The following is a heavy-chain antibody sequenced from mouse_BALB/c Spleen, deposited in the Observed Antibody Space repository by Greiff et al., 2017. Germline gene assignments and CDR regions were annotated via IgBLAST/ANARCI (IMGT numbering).Heavy chain of an antibody. CDR3: DRDQDYGSRRYYDV. Sequence: QVQLLQSGPGLVAPSQSLSITCTVSGFSLTSYGVHWVRQPPGKGLEWLGVIWAGGSTNYNSALMSRLSISKDNSKSQVFLKMNSLQTDDTAMYYSDRDQDYGSRRYYDVWGAGTTVTGSS. CDR1: GFSLTSYG. CDR2: IWAGGST. D-gene: IGHD1-1*01. J-gene: IGHJ1*01. V-gene: IGHV2-9*02.